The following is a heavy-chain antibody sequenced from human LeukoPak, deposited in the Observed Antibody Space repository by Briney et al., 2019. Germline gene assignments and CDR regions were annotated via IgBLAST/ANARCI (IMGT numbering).Heavy chain of an antibody. Sequence: PSETLSLTCTVSGGSISSSSYYWGWIRQPPGKGLEWIGSIYYSGSTYYNPSLKSRVTISVDTSKNQFSLKLSSVTAADTAVYYCARDLGDSSGYYYVGRNFDYWGQGTLVTVSS. CDR1: GGSISSSSYY. CDR3: ARDLGDSSGYYYVGRNFDY. D-gene: IGHD3-22*01. J-gene: IGHJ4*02. V-gene: IGHV4-39*07. CDR2: IYYSGST.